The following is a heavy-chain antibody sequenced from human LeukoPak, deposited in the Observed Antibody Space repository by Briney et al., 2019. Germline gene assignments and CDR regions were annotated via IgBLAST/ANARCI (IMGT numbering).Heavy chain of an antibody. CDR2: IYYSGST. Sequence: SETLSLTCTVSGGSISSYYWSWIRQPPGKGLEWIGYIYYSGSTNYNPSLKSRVTISVDTSKDQFSLKLSSVTAADTAVYYCARLIAAAGYYFDYWGQGTLVTVSS. D-gene: IGHD6-13*01. CDR3: ARLIAAAGYYFDY. V-gene: IGHV4-59*01. CDR1: GGSISSYY. J-gene: IGHJ4*02.